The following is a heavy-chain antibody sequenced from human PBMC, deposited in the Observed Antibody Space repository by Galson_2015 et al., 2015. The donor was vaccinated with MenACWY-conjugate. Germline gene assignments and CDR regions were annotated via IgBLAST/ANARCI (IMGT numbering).Heavy chain of an antibody. CDR2: ISGSGGST. J-gene: IGHJ3*02. D-gene: IGHD2-21*02. CDR3: ARTSSSYCGGDCYPDAFDI. Sequence: LRLSCAASGFTFSSYAMSWVRQAPGKGLEWVSAISGSGGSTYYADSVKGRFTISRDNSKNTLYLQMNSLRAEDTAVYYCARTSSSYCGGDCYPDAFDIWGQGTMVTVSS. CDR1: GFTFSSYA. V-gene: IGHV3-23*01.